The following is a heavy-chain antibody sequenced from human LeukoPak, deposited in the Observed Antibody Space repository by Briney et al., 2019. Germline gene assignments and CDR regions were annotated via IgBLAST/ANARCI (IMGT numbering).Heavy chain of an antibody. D-gene: IGHD6-19*01. CDR1: GFKFDDYG. J-gene: IGHJ4*02. V-gene: IGHV3-20*04. CDR3: ASSPDHQWQVLLYFDY. CDR2: INWNGGST. Sequence: GGSLRLSCAGSGFKFDDYGMNWVRQVPGKGLEWISAINWNGGSTHYADSVRGRFTISRDNAMNSVYLQMSSLRAEDTAVYYCASSPDHQWQVLLYFDYWGQGALVSVSS.